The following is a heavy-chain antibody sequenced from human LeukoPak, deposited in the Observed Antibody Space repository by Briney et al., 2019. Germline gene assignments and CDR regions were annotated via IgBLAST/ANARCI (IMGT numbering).Heavy chain of an antibody. Sequence: SETLSLTCSGSGGSISSHYWSWIRQPPGEGLEWIGHIYYTGSTNYNPSLKSRVTISVDTSKNQFSLRLSSVTAADTAVYFCAGYTTGSGMFDYWGQGTLVTVSS. CDR3: AGYTTGSGMFDY. CDR2: IYYTGST. D-gene: IGHD2-8*01. CDR1: GGSISSHY. V-gene: IGHV4-59*11. J-gene: IGHJ4*02.